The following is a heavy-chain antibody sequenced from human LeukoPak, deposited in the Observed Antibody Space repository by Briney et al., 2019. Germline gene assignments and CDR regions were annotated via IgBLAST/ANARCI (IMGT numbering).Heavy chain of an antibody. CDR1: GSSFTSYW. J-gene: IGHJ6*02. D-gene: IGHD3-22*01. CDR2: IYPGDSDT. CDR3: ARHGYYDSSGYYDYYYYYGMDV. Sequence: GESLKISCKGSGSSFTSYWIGWVRQMPGKGLEWMGIIYPGDSDTRYIPSFQGQVTISADKSISAAYLQWSSLKASDTAMYYCARHGYYDSSGYYDYYYYYGMDVWGQGTTVTVSS. V-gene: IGHV5-51*01.